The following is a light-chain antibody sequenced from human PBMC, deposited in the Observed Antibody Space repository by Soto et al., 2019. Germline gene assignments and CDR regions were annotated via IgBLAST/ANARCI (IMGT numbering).Light chain of an antibody. CDR2: GAS. J-gene: IGKJ3*01. CDR3: QQYGSSPST. Sequence: EIVLTQSPGTLSLSPGERATLSCRASQSVRSSSLAWYQQKPGQAPRLLIYGASSRATGIPDRFSGSGSETDFTLTITRVEPEDFAVYYCQQYGSSPSTFGPGTKVDIK. CDR1: QSVRSSS. V-gene: IGKV3-20*01.